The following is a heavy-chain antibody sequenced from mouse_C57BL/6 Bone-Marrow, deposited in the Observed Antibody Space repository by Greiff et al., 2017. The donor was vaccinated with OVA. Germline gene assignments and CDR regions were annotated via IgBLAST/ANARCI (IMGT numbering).Heavy chain of an antibody. V-gene: IGHV1-19*01. CDR1: GYTFTDYY. CDR3: ARRRAYYDYDVGFAY. D-gene: IGHD2-4*01. J-gene: IGHJ3*01. CDR2: INPYNGGT. Sequence: EVQLQQSGPVLVKPGASVKMSCKASGYTFTDYYMNWVKQSHGKSLEWIGVINPYNGGTSYNQKFKGKATLTVDKSSSTAYMELNSLTSEDSAVYYCARRRAYYDYDVGFAYWGQGTLVTVSA.